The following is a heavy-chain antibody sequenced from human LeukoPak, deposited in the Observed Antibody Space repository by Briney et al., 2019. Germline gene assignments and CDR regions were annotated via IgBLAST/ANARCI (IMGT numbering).Heavy chain of an antibody. CDR1: GGTFSSYA. CDR3: ARATMVRNRYSGSYYVDY. V-gene: IGHV1-69*05. Sequence: GASVKVSCKASGGTFSSYAISWVRQAPGQGLEWMGGIIPIFGTANYAQKFQGRVTITTDESTSTAYMELSSLRSEDTAVYYCARATMVRNRYSGSYYVDYWGQGTLVTVSS. CDR2: IIPIFGTA. D-gene: IGHD1-26*01. J-gene: IGHJ4*02.